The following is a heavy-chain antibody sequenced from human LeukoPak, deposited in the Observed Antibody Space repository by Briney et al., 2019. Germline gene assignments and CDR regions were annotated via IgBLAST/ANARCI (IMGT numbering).Heavy chain of an antibody. J-gene: IGHJ4*02. D-gene: IGHD6-6*01. V-gene: IGHV3-66*01. CDR3: ARDLDYSTSSAVDF. CDR2: IYSGGRT. Sequence: GGSLGLSCAASGFTVSSNDMNWVRQAPGKGLEWVSGIYSGGRTYYADSVKGRFTISRDNSKNTLFLQMNSVRAEDTAVYYCARDLDYSTSSAVDFWGQGTLVTVSS. CDR1: GFTVSSND.